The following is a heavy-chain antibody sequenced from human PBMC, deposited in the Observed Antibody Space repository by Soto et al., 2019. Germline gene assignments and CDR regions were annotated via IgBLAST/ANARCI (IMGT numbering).Heavy chain of an antibody. CDR3: ARVGVVVTALRFDY. CDR1: GDSINRGGYY. Sequence: QVQLQESGPGLVKASQTLSVTCTVSGDSINRGGYYWIWIRQFPGKGLEWIGSVYYTGTTSYNPALGSRAAISVDTSMKHFSLKLSSVTAADTAGYYCARVGVVVTALRFDYWGQGTLVTVSS. D-gene: IGHD2-21*02. V-gene: IGHV4-31*03. CDR2: VYYTGTT. J-gene: IGHJ4*02.